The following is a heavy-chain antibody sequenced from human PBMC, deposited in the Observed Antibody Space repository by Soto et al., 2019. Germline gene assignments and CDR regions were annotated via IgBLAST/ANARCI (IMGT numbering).Heavy chain of an antibody. V-gene: IGHV3-23*01. J-gene: IGHJ4*02. CDR1: GFTFSNHA. CDR2: ISGSGGTT. Sequence: EVQLLESGGGLVQPGGSLRLYCAASGFTFSNHAMSWVRQAPGKGLEWVSAISGSGGTTYYADSVTGRFTISRDNSKKTLFLQVNSLRAEDTAVYYCAKGTWYSSAWYSDYFDYWGQGTLVTVSS. CDR3: AKGTWYSSAWYSDYFDY. D-gene: IGHD6-19*01.